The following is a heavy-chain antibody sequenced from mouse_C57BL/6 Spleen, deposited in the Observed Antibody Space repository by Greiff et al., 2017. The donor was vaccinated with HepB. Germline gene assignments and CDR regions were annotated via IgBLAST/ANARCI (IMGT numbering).Heavy chain of an antibody. Sequence: QVQLKQSGAELVRPGTSVKVSCKASGYAFTNYLIEWVKRRPGQGLEWIGVINPGSGGTNYNEKFKGKATLTADKSSSTAYMQLSSLTSEDSAVYFWARGGGRGAWFAYWGQGTLVTVSA. CDR1: GYAFTNYL. D-gene: IGHD3-3*01. CDR3: ARGGGRGAWFAY. V-gene: IGHV1-54*01. CDR2: INPGSGGT. J-gene: IGHJ3*01.